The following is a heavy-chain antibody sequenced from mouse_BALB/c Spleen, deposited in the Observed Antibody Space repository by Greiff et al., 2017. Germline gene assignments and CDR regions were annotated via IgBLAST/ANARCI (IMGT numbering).Heavy chain of an antibody. J-gene: IGHJ4*01. D-gene: IGHD3-1*01. CDR3: ARRHSSCLYYAMDY. CDR1: GFNIKDTY. V-gene: IGHV14-3*02. CDR2: IDPANGNT. Sequence: VQLQQSGAELVKPGASVKLSCTASGFNIKDTYMHWVKQRPEQGLEWIGRIDPANGNTKYDPKFQGKATITADTSSNTAYLQLSSLTSEDTAVYYCARRHSSCLYYAMDYWGQGTSVTVSS.